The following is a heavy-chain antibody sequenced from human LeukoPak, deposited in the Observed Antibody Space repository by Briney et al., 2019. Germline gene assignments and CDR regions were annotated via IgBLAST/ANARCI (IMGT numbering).Heavy chain of an antibody. V-gene: IGHV3-21*01. CDR3: AYSSGLDYFDY. Sequence: GGSLRLSCAASGFTFSSYSMNWVRQAPGKGLEWASSISSSSSYKYYADSVEGRFTISRDNAKNSLYPQMNSLRAEDTAVYYCAYSSGLDYFDYWGQGTLVTVSS. CDR2: ISSSSSYK. J-gene: IGHJ4*02. D-gene: IGHD6-19*01. CDR1: GFTFSSYS.